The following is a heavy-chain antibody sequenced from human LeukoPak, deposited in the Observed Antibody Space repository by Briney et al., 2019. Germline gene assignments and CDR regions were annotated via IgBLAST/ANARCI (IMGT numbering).Heavy chain of an antibody. Sequence: PGGPLRLSCAASGFTFSSYWIHWVRQAPGKGLEWVSVITGSGGNTYYADSVKGRFTISRDNSKNTLYLQMNSLRAEDTAVYYCAKDGVGATFFGYWGQGTLVTVSS. V-gene: IGHV3-23*01. J-gene: IGHJ4*02. D-gene: IGHD1-26*01. CDR3: AKDGVGATFFGY. CDR1: GFTFSSYW. CDR2: ITGSGGNT.